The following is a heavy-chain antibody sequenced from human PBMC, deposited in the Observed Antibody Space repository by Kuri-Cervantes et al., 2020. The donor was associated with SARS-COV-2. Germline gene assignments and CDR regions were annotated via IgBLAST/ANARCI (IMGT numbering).Heavy chain of an antibody. V-gene: IGHV1-8*01. CDR3: ARDIRSGMDV. CDR2: RNPNSGNT. CDR1: GYTFTSYD. J-gene: IGHJ6*02. Sequence: ASVKVSRKASGYTFTSYDINWVRQATGQGLEWMGWRNPNSGNTGYAKKSQGRVTMTRNTSISTAYMELSSLRSEDTAVYYCARDIRSGMDVWGQGTTVTVSS.